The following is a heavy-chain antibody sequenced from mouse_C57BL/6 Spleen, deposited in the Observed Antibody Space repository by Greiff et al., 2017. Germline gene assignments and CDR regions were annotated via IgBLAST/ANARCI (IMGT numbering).Heavy chain of an antibody. V-gene: IGHV1-5*01. J-gene: IGHJ2*01. Sequence: VHVKQSGTVLARPGASVKMSCKTSGYTFTSYWMHWVKQRPGQGLEWIGAIYPGNSDTSYNQKFKGKAKLTAVTSARTAYMELSSLTNEDSAVYYGTRGDYSNCFDYWGQGTTLTVSS. D-gene: IGHD2-5*01. CDR2: IYPGNSDT. CDR1: GYTFTSYW. CDR3: TRGDYSNCFDY.